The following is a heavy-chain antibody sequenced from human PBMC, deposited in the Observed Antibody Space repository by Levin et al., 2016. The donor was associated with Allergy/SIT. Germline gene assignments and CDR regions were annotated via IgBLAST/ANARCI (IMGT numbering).Heavy chain of an antibody. V-gene: IGHV4-30-2*01. J-gene: IGHJ4*02. Sequence: WIRQPPGKGLEWIGYIYHSGSTYYNPSLKSRVTISVDRSKNQFSLKLSSVTAADTAVYYCARGTDCSSTSCYTSGMDFDYWGQGTLVTVSS. D-gene: IGHD2-2*02. CDR2: IYHSGST. CDR3: ARGTDCSSTSCYTSGMDFDY.